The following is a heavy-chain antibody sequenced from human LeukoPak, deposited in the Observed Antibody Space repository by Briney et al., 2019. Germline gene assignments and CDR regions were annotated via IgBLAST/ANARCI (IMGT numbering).Heavy chain of an antibody. CDR3: ASDTEGSGSYYDY. D-gene: IGHD3-10*01. J-gene: IGHJ4*02. CDR2: IYYSGST. V-gene: IGHV4-31*03. CDR1: GGSISSGGYY. Sequence: SETLSLTCTVSGGSISSGGYYWSWIRQHPGKGLEWIGYIYYSGSTYYNPSLKSRVTISVDTSKNQFSLKLSSVTAADTAVYYCASDTEGSGSYYDYWGQGTLVTVSS.